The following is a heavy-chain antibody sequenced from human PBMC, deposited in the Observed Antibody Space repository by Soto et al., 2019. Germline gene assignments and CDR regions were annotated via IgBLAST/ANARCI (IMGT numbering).Heavy chain of an antibody. CDR2: INHSGST. D-gene: IGHD3-10*01. J-gene: IGHJ4*02. Sequence: SETLSLTCAVYGGSFSGYYWSWIRQPPGKGLEWIGEINHSGSTNYNPSLKSRVTISVDTSKNQFSLKLSSVTAADTAVYYCARGLRSQEELAHFDYWGQGTLVTVSS. CDR1: GGSFSGYY. V-gene: IGHV4-34*01. CDR3: ARGLRSQEELAHFDY.